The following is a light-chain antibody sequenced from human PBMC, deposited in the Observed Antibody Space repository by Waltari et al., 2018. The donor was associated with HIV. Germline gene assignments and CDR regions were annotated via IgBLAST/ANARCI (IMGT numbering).Light chain of an antibody. CDR2: DVS. Sequence: QSALTQPASVSVSPGQSITISCTGTSSDVGGYNYVSWYQQHPGKAPKLMIYDVSNRPSGVSNRFSGSKSGNTASLTISGLQAEDEADYYCSSYTSSSTFWVFGGGTKLTVL. V-gene: IGLV2-14*03. CDR1: SSDVGGYNY. CDR3: SSYTSSSTFWV. J-gene: IGLJ3*02.